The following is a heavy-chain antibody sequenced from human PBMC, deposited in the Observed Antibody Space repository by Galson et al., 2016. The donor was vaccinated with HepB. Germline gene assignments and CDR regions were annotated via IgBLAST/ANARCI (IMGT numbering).Heavy chain of an antibody. CDR2: ISYDGSNK. CDR3: AKDSLLLWFGVLSLDY. J-gene: IGHJ4*02. D-gene: IGHD3-10*01. Sequence: LRLSCAASGFTFSSNGMHWVRQAPGKGLEWVAVISYDGSNKYYTDSVKGRFTISRDNSKNTLYLQMNSLRAEDTAVYYCAKDSLLLWFGVLSLDYWGQGTLVTVSS. V-gene: IGHV3-30*18. CDR1: GFTFSSNG.